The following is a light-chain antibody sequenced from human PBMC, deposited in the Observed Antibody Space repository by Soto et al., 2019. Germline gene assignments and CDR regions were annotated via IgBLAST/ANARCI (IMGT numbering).Light chain of an antibody. CDR1: QTISDK. V-gene: IGKV1-39*01. CDR2: AAS. Sequence: DIQITQSPPSLSASVGDRVTITCRASQTISDKFNWYQQKPGKAPKLLIYAASSLHSGVPSRFSGSGSGTDFTLTISSLQPEDFETYYCQQSYSSRYTFGQGTQLEIK. CDR3: QQSYSSRYT. J-gene: IGKJ2*01.